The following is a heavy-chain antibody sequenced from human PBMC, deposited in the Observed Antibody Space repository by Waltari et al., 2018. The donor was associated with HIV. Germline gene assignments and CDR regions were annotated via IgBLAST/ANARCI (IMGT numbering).Heavy chain of an antibody. CDR3: ARANYDFRYYFRY. CDR1: GFTVSSSY. V-gene: IGHV3-53*02. J-gene: IGHJ4*02. Sequence: EVQVVETGGGLIQPGGSLRLSCAASGFTVSSSYMSWVRQVPGKGLCGVSIINNDGTKYYTDSVKGRLTISRDNSKNTLYLQMNSLRAEDTALYYCARANYDFRYYFRYWGQGTLLTVSS. D-gene: IGHD3-3*01. CDR2: INNDGTK.